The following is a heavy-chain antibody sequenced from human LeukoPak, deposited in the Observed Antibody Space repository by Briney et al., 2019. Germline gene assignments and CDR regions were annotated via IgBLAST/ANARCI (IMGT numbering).Heavy chain of an antibody. Sequence: GGSLRLSCAASGFTFSSYAMHWVRQAPGKGLEWVAGISFDGSNKYYAGSVKGRFTISRDNSKNTLCLQINSLRAEDTAVYYCARGQVTRWGQGTLVTVSS. CDR2: ISFDGSNK. CDR3: ARGQVTR. CDR1: GFTFSSYA. V-gene: IGHV3-30*04. J-gene: IGHJ4*02.